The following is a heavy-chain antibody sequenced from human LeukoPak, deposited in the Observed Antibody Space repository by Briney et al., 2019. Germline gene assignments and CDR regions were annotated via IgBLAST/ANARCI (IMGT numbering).Heavy chain of an antibody. V-gene: IGHV3-30-3*01. CDR3: ARDSTMDV. J-gene: IGHJ6*02. CDR2: ISFDGYNK. CDR1: GFTFITYA. Sequence: GGSLRLSCAASGFTFITYAMHWVRQAPGRGLEWVAVISFDGYNKYYTDSVKGRFTISRDNSKDTLYLQMNSLRAEDTAVYYCARDSTMDVWGQGTTVIVSS.